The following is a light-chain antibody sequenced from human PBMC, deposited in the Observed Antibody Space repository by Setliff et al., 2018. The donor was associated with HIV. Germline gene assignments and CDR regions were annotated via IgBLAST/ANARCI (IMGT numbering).Light chain of an antibody. CDR3: SSYTTDSGV. V-gene: IGLV2-14*01. CDR2: EVS. Sequence: QSALAQPASVSGSPGQSITISRTGTSSDVGGYNYVSWYQQHPGKAPKLMIYEVSNRPSGVSNRFSGSKSGNTASLTISGLQAEDEADYYCSSYTTDSGVFGTGTKVTVL. J-gene: IGLJ1*01. CDR1: SSDVGGYNY.